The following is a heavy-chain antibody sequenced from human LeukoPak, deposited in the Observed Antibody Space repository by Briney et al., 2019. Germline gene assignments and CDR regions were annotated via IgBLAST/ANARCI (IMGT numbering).Heavy chain of an antibody. J-gene: IGHJ4*02. CDR1: GESVSSNSAA. V-gene: IGHV6-1*01. Sequence: SQTLSLTCAISGESVSSNSAAWNWIRQSPSRGLEWLGWTYYRSKWYNDYAVSVKSRITINPDTSKDQFSLQLNSVTPEDTAVYYCARDVFGRLVRSYYFDYWGQGTLVTVSS. CDR2: TYYRSKWYN. CDR3: ARDVFGRLVRSYYFDY. D-gene: IGHD6-19*01.